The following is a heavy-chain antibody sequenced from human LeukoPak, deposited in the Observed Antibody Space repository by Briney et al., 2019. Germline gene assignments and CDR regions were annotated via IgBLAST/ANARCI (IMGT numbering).Heavy chain of an antibody. CDR2: ISTSGSII. D-gene: IGHD1-1*01. CDR1: GFTFSTYE. V-gene: IGHV3-48*03. CDR3: ARRTTNYYYYMDV. Sequence: GGSLRLSCAASGFTFSTYEMNWVRQAPGKGLEWVSYISTSGSIIYYADSVKGRFTISRDNAKSSLYLQMNSLRAEDTAVYYCARRTTNYYYYMDVWGKGTTVTVSS. J-gene: IGHJ6*03.